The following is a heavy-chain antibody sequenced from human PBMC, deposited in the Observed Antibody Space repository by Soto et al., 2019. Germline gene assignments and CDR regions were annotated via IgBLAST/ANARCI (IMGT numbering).Heavy chain of an antibody. V-gene: IGHV2-5*02. J-gene: IGHJ5*02. Sequence: QITLKESGPTLVKPTQTLTLTCTFSGFSLSTSGVGVGWIRQPPGKALEWLALIYWDDDKRYSPSLKSRLTITKDPSKNQVVLTMTSMDPVDTASSYCAHTSGDGVGVLNWFDPWGQGTLVTASS. CDR3: AHTSGDGVGVLNWFDP. D-gene: IGHD3-22*01. CDR1: GFSLSTSGVG. CDR2: IYWDDDK.